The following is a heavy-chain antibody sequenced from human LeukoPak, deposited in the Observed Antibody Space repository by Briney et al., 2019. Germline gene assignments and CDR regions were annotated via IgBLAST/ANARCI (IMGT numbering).Heavy chain of an antibody. J-gene: IGHJ4*02. D-gene: IGHD5-24*01. V-gene: IGHV3-23*01. Sequence: GGSLRLSCAASGFTFSSYAMSWVRQAPGKGLEWVSAISGSGGSTYYADSVKGRFTTSRDNSKNTLYLQMNSLRAEDTAVYYCAKDGAGRDGYNNYWGQGTLVTVSS. CDR3: AKDGAGRDGYNNY. CDR2: ISGSGGST. CDR1: GFTFSSYA.